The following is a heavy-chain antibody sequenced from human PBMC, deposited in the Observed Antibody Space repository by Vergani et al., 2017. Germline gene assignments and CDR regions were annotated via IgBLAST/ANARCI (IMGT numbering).Heavy chain of an antibody. J-gene: IGHJ4*02. V-gene: IGHV5-51*01. CDR1: EYSFGNYL. CDR3: ARHTTYTDS. CDR2: IYPADSDT. Sequence: EVELVQSGPEMRKPGESLKISCKGSEYSFGNYLIGWVRQIPGKGREWMGIIYPADSDTRYNPSFQGQLTISAYKSISTAFLQWDSLKTSDTALYYCARHTTYTDSWGQGTLVTVSS. D-gene: IGHD1-1*01.